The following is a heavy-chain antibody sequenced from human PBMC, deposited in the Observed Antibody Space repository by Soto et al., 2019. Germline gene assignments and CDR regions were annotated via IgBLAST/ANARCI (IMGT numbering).Heavy chain of an antibody. D-gene: IGHD3-3*01. Sequence: QVQLQESGPGLVKPSQTLSLICSVSGGSVTSGNYYWSWIRQPPGKGLEWIGYISYNGRTNYNPSVKSRLAISIDTSKNQFSLKLSAVTAEDTAVYYCAREGGPSFAVDNFDCWGQGTLVTVSS. CDR1: GGSVTSGNYY. J-gene: IGHJ4*02. V-gene: IGHV4-61*01. CDR2: ISYNGRT. CDR3: AREGGPSFAVDNFDC.